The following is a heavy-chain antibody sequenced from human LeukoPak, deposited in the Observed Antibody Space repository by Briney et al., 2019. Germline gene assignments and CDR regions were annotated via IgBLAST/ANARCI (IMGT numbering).Heavy chain of an antibody. V-gene: IGHV1-2*02. CDR3: ARGGYTYGRGDAFDI. J-gene: IGHJ3*02. D-gene: IGHD5-18*01. CDR2: INPNSGGT. CDR1: GYTFTGYY. Sequence: GASVKVSCKASGYTFTGYYVHWVRQAPGQGLEWMGWINPNSGGTNYAQKFQGRVTVTRDTSISTAYMELSSLRSDDTAVYYCARGGYTYGRGDAFDIWGQGTMVTVSS.